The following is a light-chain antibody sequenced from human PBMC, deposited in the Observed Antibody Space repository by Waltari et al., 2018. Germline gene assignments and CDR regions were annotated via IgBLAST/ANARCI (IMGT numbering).Light chain of an antibody. V-gene: IGLV6-57*04. CDR3: QSYDYYNQAIV. Sequence: NFILTQPHSVSESPGKTVTISCTRSSGRIAGHYVPWYQQRPGSAPTIVIYEDNRRPSGVPDRFSGSIDSSSNSASLTISGLKTEDEADYYCQSYDYYNQAIVFGGGTKLTVL. CDR2: EDN. J-gene: IGLJ3*02. CDR1: SGRIAGHY.